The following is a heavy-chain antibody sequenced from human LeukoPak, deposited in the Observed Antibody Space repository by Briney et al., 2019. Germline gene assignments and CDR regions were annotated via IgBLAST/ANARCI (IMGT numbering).Heavy chain of an antibody. Sequence: TGGSLRLSCAASGFTFSSHAMSWVRQAPGKGLEWVSTISGGGASTYYADSVQGRFTISRDNSKNTVYLQMNSLRDKDTAVYYCAKGGSSWSRWDYWGQGTLVTVSS. CDR2: ISGGGAST. CDR1: GFTFSSHA. V-gene: IGHV3-23*01. CDR3: AKGGSSWSRWDY. D-gene: IGHD6-13*01. J-gene: IGHJ4*02.